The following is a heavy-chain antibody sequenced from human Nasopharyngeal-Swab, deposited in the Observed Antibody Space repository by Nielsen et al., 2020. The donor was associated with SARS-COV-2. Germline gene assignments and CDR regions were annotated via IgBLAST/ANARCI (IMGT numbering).Heavy chain of an antibody. CDR2: ISSSGRTI. Sequence: RQAPGKGLEWVSYISSSGRTIYYADSVKVRFTISRYNATNSLYLQMNSLRAEDTDVYYCASEPYYYEPCGAFDTWGQGTMVTVSS. J-gene: IGHJ3*02. D-gene: IGHD3-22*01. V-gene: IGHV3-11*04. CDR3: ASEPYYYEPCGAFDT.